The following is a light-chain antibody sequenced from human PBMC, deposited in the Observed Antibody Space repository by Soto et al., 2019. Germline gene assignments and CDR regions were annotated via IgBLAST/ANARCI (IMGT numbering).Light chain of an antibody. CDR1: ESISRDY. CDR2: GAS. V-gene: IGKV3-20*01. J-gene: IGKJ2*01. CDR3: QQYGGVPYT. Sequence: EIVLTQSPGTLSLSPGQRATLSCRASESISRDYLAWYQQRLGQAPRLLISGASSGATGIPDRFSGSGSGTDFTLTISRLEPEDFAIDYCQQYGGVPYTFGQGTKLEIK.